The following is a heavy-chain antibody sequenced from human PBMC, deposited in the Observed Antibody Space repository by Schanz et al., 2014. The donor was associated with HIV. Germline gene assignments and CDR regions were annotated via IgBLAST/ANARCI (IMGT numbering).Heavy chain of an antibody. CDR1: GFTFSSYA. D-gene: IGHD3-22*01. CDR3: ARDVSHDSSGHYSDYYYGMDV. J-gene: IGHJ6*02. CDR2: ISYEGSNK. V-gene: IGHV3-30-3*01. Sequence: QVQLVESGGGVVQPGRSLRLSCAASGFTFSSYAMHWVRQAPGKGLEWVAVISYEGSNKNYPDSVKGRFTISRDNSKNTLYLQMNSLRAEDTAVYYCARDVSHDSSGHYSDYYYGMDVWGQGTTVTVSS.